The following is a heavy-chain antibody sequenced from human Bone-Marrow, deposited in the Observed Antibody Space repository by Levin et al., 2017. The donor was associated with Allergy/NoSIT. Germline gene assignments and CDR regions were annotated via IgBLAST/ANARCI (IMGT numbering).Heavy chain of an antibody. CDR2: ISSSSSAI. V-gene: IGHV3-48*04. D-gene: IGHD1-1*01. CDR3: ARDGPGVEDFDY. CDR1: GFTFSSYG. Sequence: HPGGSLRLSCAASGFTFSSYGMNWVRQAPGKGLEWVSYISSSSSAIHYADSVKGRFTISRDNAKNSLYLQMNSLRAEDTAVYYCARDGPGVEDFDYWGQGTLVTVSS. J-gene: IGHJ4*02.